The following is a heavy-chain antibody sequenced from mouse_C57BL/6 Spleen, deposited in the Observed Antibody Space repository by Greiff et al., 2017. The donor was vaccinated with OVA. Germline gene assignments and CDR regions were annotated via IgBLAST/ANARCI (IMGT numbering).Heavy chain of an antibody. J-gene: IGHJ2*01. CDR2: INPNNGGT. CDR1: GYTFTDYY. D-gene: IGHD2-3*01. Sequence: VQLQQSGPELVKPGASVKISCKASGYTFTDYYMNWVKQSHGKSLEWIGYINPNNGGTSYNQKFKGKATLTVDKSSSTAYMELRSLTSEDSAVYYCARWDDFDCWGQGTTLTVSS. V-gene: IGHV1-26*01. CDR3: ARWDDFDC.